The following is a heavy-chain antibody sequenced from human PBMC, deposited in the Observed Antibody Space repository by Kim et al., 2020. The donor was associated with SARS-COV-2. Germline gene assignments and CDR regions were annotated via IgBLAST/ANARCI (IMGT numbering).Heavy chain of an antibody. CDR3: ARDKDYSGSYFHYYYGMDV. V-gene: IGHV3-48*02. CDR2: ISSSSSTI. CDR1: GFTFSSYS. J-gene: IGHJ6*02. Sequence: GGSLRLSCAASGFTFSSYSMNWVRQAPGKGLEWVSYISSSSSTIYYADSVKGRFTISRDNAKNSLYLQMNSLRDEDTAVYYCARDKDYSGSYFHYYYGMDVWGQGTTVTVSS. D-gene: IGHD1-26*01.